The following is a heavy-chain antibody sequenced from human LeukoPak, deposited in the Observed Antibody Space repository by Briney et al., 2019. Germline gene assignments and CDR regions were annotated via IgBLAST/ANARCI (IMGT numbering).Heavy chain of an antibody. J-gene: IGHJ4*02. Sequence: GGSLRLSCAASGFIFDNYGMSWVRQAPGKGLEWVSDINWNGAGTGYADSVKGRFTISRDKAKNSLYLQMNSLRAEDTALYYCARVTVYYDSSGYFDYWGQGTLVTVSS. V-gene: IGHV3-20*04. CDR1: GFIFDNYG. D-gene: IGHD3-22*01. CDR2: INWNGAGT. CDR3: ARVTVYYDSSGYFDY.